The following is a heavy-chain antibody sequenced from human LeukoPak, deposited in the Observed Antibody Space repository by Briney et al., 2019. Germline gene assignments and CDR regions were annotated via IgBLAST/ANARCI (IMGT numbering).Heavy chain of an antibody. V-gene: IGHV1-46*01. J-gene: IGHJ4*02. Sequence: ASVKVSCKASGYTFTSYDINWVRQAPGQGLEWMGVINPSGDSTSYAQKFQGRVTMTRDTSTSTVYMELSSLRSEDTAVHYCARSMIRGVTYYFDYWGQGTLVTVSS. CDR3: ARSMIRGVTYYFDY. CDR2: INPSGDST. CDR1: GYTFTSYD. D-gene: IGHD3-10*01.